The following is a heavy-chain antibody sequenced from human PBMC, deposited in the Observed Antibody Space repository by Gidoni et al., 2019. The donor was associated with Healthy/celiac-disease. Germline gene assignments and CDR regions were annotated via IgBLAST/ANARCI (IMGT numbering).Heavy chain of an antibody. D-gene: IGHD3-3*01. CDR3: ARARLEWSRVWYFDL. Sequence: QVQLVQSGAEVKKPGASVKVSCKASGYTLTSYGISWVRQAPGQGLEWMGWISAYNGNTSYAQKLQGRVTMTTDTSTSTAYMELRSLRSDDTAVYYCARARLEWSRVWYFDLWGRGTLVTVSS. CDR1: GYTLTSYG. J-gene: IGHJ2*01. CDR2: ISAYNGNT. V-gene: IGHV1-18*01.